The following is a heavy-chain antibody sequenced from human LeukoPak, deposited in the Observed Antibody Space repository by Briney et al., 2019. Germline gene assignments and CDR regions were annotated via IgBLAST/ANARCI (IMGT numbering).Heavy chain of an antibody. V-gene: IGHV3-49*03. CDR3: TSPEGGTYYFDY. J-gene: IGHJ4*02. CDR2: IRTKTYGGTG. CDR1: GFMFSEYS. D-gene: IGHD1-26*01. Sequence: PGRTLRLSCADSGFMFSEYSISWIRQAPGKGLEWVGFIRTKTYGGTGQYAASVKGRFPISRDDSRSSAYLQMNNLKTEDTAVYFCTSPEGGTYYFDYWGQGTLVTVSS.